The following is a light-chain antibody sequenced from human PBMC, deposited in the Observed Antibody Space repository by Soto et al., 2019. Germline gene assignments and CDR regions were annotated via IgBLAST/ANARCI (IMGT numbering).Light chain of an antibody. J-gene: IGLJ1*01. V-gene: IGLV2-14*01. CDR1: SSDVGGYNY. CDR3: TSYTNIASLDV. CDR2: EVS. Sequence: QSALTQPASVSGSPGQSITISCTGSSSDVGGYNYVSWYQQHPDKAPKLMIYEVSNRPSGVSNRFSGSKSGSTASLTISGLQAEDEADYYCTSYTNIASLDVFGTGTKLTVL.